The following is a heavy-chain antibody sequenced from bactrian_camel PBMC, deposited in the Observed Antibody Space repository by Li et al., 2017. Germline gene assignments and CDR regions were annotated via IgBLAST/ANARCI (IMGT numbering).Heavy chain of an antibody. J-gene: IGHJ4*01. CDR1: GTTFNIRC. CDR3: AAEGPGGNSRCTLSVHEHNY. V-gene: IGHV3S53*01. CDR2: IHSDAKT. Sequence: HVQLVESGGGSVQSGQSLNLSCTVSGTTFNIRCMAWFRQAPGKEREGVAAIHSDAKTMYRDSVKGRFTVSKDNAKNTLYLQMNGLKPEDTAMYYCAAEGPGGNSRCTLSVHEHNYWGQGTQVTVS. D-gene: IGHD2*01.